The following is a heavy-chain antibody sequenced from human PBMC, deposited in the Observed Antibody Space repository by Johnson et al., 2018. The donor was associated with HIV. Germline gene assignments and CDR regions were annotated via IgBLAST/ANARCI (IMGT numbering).Heavy chain of an antibody. V-gene: IGHV3-64*04. D-gene: IGHD6-19*01. CDR3: AKGGAVAGTRDAFDI. Sequence: QVQLVESGGGLVQPGGSLRLSCAASGFTFSSYAMHWVRQAPGKGLEYVSAISGSGGSTYYADSVKGRFTISRDNSKNTRYLQMNSLRAEDTAVYYCAKGGAVAGTRDAFDIWGQGTMVTVSS. CDR1: GFTFSSYA. CDR2: ISGSGGST. J-gene: IGHJ3*02.